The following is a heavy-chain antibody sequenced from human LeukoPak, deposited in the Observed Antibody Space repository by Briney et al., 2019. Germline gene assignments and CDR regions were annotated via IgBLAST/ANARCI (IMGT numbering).Heavy chain of an antibody. CDR3: ARGGSGWSRDY. CDR2: ISAYNGNT. V-gene: IGHV1-18*01. D-gene: IGHD6-19*01. Sequence: ASVKVSCKASGYTFTSYGICWVRQAPGQGLEGMGWISAYNGNTNYAQKLQGRVTMTTDTSTSTVYMELRSLTSDDTAVYYCARGGSGWSRDYWGQGTLVTVSS. CDR1: GYTFTSYG. J-gene: IGHJ4*02.